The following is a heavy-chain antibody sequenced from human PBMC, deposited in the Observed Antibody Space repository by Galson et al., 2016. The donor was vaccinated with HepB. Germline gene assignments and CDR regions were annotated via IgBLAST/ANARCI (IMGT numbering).Heavy chain of an antibody. Sequence: SLRLSCAASGFTVSSHYMTWVRQTPGKGLEWVSILYSGGNTYYADSVEGRFTISRDNSKNTLYLQMNRLRVADTAVYYCARDRGGYFDNWGQGTLVTVSS. D-gene: IGHD3-16*01. CDR1: GFTVSSHY. J-gene: IGHJ4*02. V-gene: IGHV3-53*01. CDR2: LYSGGNT. CDR3: ARDRGGYFDN.